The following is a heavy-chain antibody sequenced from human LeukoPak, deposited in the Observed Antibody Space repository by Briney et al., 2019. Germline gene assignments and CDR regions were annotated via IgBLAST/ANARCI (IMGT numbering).Heavy chain of an antibody. CDR1: GFTFSSYS. CDR2: ISSSSSYI. J-gene: IGHJ3*02. V-gene: IGHV3-21*01. Sequence: GGSLRLSCAASGFTFSSYSMNWVRQAPGKGLEWVSSISSSSSYIYYADSVKGRFTISRDNAKNSLYLQMNSLRAEDTAVYYCARAGGLFGDYAFDIWGQGTMVTVSS. D-gene: IGHD3-10*02. CDR3: ARAGGLFGDYAFDI.